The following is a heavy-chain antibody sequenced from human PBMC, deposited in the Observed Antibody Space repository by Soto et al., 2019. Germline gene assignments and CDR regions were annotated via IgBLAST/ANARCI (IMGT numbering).Heavy chain of an antibody. V-gene: IGHV4-59*01. CDR1: GGSISSYY. CDR2: IHDSGST. D-gene: IGHD3-3*01. J-gene: IGHJ3*02. Sequence: QVQLQESGPGLVKPSETLSLTCTVSGGSISSYYWNWIRQFPGKGLEWIGYIHDSGSTTYNPSLKSRVTISVDTSKNQFSLKLSSVTAADTAVYYCARDSSFGFWSAKGAFDIWGQGTMVTVSS. CDR3: ARDSSFGFWSAKGAFDI.